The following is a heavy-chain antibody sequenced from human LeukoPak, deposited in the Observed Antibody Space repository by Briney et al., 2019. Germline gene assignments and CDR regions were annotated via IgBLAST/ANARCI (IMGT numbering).Heavy chain of an antibody. CDR2: ISSNGGST. V-gene: IGHV3-64*01. CDR1: GFTFSSYA. J-gene: IGHJ3*01. Sequence: PGESLRLSCAASGFTFSSYAMHWVRQAPGKGLEYVSAISSNGGSTYYANSVKGRFTISRDNSKDTLFLQMGSLRAEDMAVYYCARDQGGGIVGATAVWGQGTMVTVSS. CDR3: ARDQGGGIVGATAV. D-gene: IGHD1-26*01.